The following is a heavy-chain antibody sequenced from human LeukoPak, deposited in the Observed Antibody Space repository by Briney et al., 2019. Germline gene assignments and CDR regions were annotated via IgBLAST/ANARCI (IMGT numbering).Heavy chain of an antibody. V-gene: IGHV3-49*04. J-gene: IGHJ4*02. D-gene: IGHD6-13*01. CDR2: IRNRAYGGTT. CDR3: LRHYSR. Sequence: GGSLRLSCTGSGFTFDDNAMSWVRQAPGKGLEWLGFIRNRAYGGTTEYAASVKGTFTISRDDSKSIAYLQMNSLKTEDTAVYSCLRHYSRWGQGTLVTVSS. CDR1: GFTFDDNA.